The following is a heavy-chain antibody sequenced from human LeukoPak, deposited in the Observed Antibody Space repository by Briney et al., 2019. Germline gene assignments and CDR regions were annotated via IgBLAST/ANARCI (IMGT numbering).Heavy chain of an antibody. Sequence: PSETLSLTCTVSGGSISSGGYYWSWIRQHPGKGLEWIGYIYYSGSTYYNPSLKSRVTISVDTSKNQFSLKLSSVTAADTAVYYCARDSSGWSGWFDPWGQGTLVTVSS. CDR2: IYYSGST. CDR1: GGSISSGGYY. J-gene: IGHJ5*02. CDR3: ARDSSGWSGWFDP. D-gene: IGHD6-19*01. V-gene: IGHV4-31*02.